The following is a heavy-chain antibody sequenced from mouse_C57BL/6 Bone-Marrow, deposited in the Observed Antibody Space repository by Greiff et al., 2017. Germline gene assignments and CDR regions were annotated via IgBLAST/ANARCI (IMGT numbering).Heavy chain of an antibody. D-gene: IGHD3-3*01. CDR1: GYAFTNYL. CDR3: ARWGGRGYFDY. Sequence: QVQLQQSGAELVRPGTSVKVSCKASGYAFTNYLIEWVKQRPGQGLEWIGVINPGSGGTNYNEKFKGKGTLTADKSSSTAYMQLSSLTSEDSAVYCCARWGGRGYFDYWGQGTTLTVSS. J-gene: IGHJ2*01. CDR2: INPGSGGT. V-gene: IGHV1-54*01.